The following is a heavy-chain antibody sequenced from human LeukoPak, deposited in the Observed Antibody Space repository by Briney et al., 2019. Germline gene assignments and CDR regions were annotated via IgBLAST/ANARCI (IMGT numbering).Heavy chain of an antibody. D-gene: IGHD1-26*01. V-gene: IGHV3-9*01. CDR1: GFTFDDYA. Sequence: GRSLRLSRAASGFTFDDYAMHWVRQAPGKGLEWVSGISWNSGSIGYADSVKGRFTISRDNAKNSLYLQMNSLRAEDTALYYCAKDMDQPLLYYFDYWGQGTLVTVSS. CDR3: AKDMDQPLLYYFDY. CDR2: ISWNSGSI. J-gene: IGHJ4*02.